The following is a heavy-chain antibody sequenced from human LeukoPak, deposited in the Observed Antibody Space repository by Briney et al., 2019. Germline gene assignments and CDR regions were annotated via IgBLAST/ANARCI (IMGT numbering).Heavy chain of an antibody. V-gene: IGHV4-59*01. CDR3: ARSTGGAAAGDC. CDR2: FSYTGST. J-gene: IGHJ4*02. D-gene: IGHD6-13*01. CDR1: KFAFSRYA. Sequence: GSLRLSCAASKFAFSRYAMSWVRQAPGKGLEWIGYFSYTGSTTYNPSLKSRATISTDTSQNRFSLKLNSVTAADTAMYYCARSTGGAAAGDCWGQGTLVTVSS.